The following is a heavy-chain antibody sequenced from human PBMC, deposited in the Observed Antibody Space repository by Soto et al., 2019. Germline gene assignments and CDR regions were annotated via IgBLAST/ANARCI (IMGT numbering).Heavy chain of an antibody. D-gene: IGHD6-13*01. Sequence: GASVKVSCKASGGTFSSYAISWVRQAPGQGLEWMGGIIPIFGTANYAQKFQGRVTITADESTSTAYMELSSLRSEDTAVYYCARGLSSPVYSSSWYSNWFDPWGQGTLVTVS. CDR3: ARGLSSPVYSSSWYSNWFDP. V-gene: IGHV1-69*13. CDR1: GGTFSSYA. CDR2: IIPIFGTA. J-gene: IGHJ5*02.